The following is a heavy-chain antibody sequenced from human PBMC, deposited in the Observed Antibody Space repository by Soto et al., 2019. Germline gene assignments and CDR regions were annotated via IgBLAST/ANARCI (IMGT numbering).Heavy chain of an antibody. CDR1: GFTFSSYA. CDR2: ISGSGGST. CDR3: AKVNVDIVATIIRSLLFDY. Sequence: GGSLRLSCAASGFTFSSYAMSWVLQAPGKGLEWVSAISGSGGSTYYADSVKGRFTISRDNSKNTLYLQMNSLRAEDTAVYYCAKVNVDIVATIIRSLLFDYWGQGTLVTVSS. V-gene: IGHV3-23*01. J-gene: IGHJ4*02. D-gene: IGHD5-12*01.